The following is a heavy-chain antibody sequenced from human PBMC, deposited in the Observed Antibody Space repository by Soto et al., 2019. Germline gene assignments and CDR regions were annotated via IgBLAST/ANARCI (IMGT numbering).Heavy chain of an antibody. Sequence: PSDSLALACTVSGGSMSSGGYYGSWIHQHPGKGLEWIGYIYYSGSTYYNPSLKSRVTISVDTSKNQFSLKLSSVTAADTAVYYCARGPVSSCYLYFDYWGQATLVSVSS. D-gene: IGHD3-22*01. J-gene: IGHJ4*02. V-gene: IGHV4-31*03. CDR1: GGSMSSGGYY. CDR3: ARGPVSSCYLYFDY. CDR2: IYYSGST.